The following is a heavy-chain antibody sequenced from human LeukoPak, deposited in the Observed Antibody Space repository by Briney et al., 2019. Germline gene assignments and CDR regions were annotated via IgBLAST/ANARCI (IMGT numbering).Heavy chain of an antibody. CDR1: GGSISSYY. CDR2: IYYSGST. J-gene: IGHJ3*02. CDR3: ARLRRAFDI. V-gene: IGHV4-59*08. Sequence: PSETLSLTCTVSGGSISSYYWSWTRQPPGKGLEWIGYIYYSGSTNYNPSLKSRVTISVDTSKNQFSLKLSSVTAADTAVYYCARLRRAFDIWGQGTMVTVSS.